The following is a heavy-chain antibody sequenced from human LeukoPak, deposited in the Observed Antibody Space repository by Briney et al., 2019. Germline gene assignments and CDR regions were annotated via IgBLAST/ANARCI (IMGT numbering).Heavy chain of an antibody. CDR1: GFTLSSYW. CDR2: IKEDGSEK. J-gene: IGHJ4*02. CDR3: VKEQGSGSYRTADY. V-gene: IGHV3-7*01. D-gene: IGHD3-10*01. Sequence: GGSLRLSCAASGFTLSSYWMSWVRQAPGKGLEWVANIKEDGSEKYYVDSVKGRFTISRDTSKSTLYLQMNSLGAEDTAVYYCVKEQGSGSYRTADYWGQGTLVTVSS.